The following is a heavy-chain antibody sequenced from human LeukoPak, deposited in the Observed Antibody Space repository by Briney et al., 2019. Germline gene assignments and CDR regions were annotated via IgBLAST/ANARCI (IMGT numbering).Heavy chain of an antibody. CDR2: ISGSGGST. Sequence: GGSLRLSCAAPGFTFKNHAMSWVRQAPGKGLEWVSEISGSGGSTYYADSVKGRFTISRDNSKNTLYLQMNSLRAEDTAVYYCAKVSGNYALDYWGQGTLVTVSS. V-gene: IGHV3-23*01. CDR1: GFTFKNHA. D-gene: IGHD1-26*01. CDR3: AKVSGNYALDY. J-gene: IGHJ4*02.